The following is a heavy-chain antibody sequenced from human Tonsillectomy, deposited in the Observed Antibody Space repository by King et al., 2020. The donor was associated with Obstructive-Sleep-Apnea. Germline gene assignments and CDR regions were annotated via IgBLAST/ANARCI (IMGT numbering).Heavy chain of an antibody. J-gene: IGHJ4*02. CDR3: ARGEVWGSGLHQEDYFDY. Sequence: EVQLVESGGGLVQPGGSLRLSCAASGFTFSSYWMSWVRQAPGKGLEWVANIKQDGSEKYYVDSVKGRFTISRDNAKNSLYLQMNSLRAEDTAGYYCARGEVWGSGLHQEDYFDYWGQGTLVTVSS. CDR1: GFTFSSYW. D-gene: IGHD4-11*01. V-gene: IGHV3-7*03. CDR2: IKQDGSEK.